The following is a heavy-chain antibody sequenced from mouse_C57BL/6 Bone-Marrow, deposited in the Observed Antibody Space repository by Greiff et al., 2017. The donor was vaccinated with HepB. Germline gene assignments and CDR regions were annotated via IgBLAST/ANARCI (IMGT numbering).Heavy chain of an antibody. V-gene: IGHV1-82*01. CDR2: IYPGDGGT. CDR1: GYAFSSSW. Sequence: QVQLKQSGPELVKPGASVKISCKASGYAFSSSWMNWVKQRPGKGLEWIGRIYPGDGGTNYNGKFKGKATLTADKSSSTAYMQLSSLTSEDSAVYFCARGITTVVAPDYFDYWGQGTTLTVSS. J-gene: IGHJ2*01. D-gene: IGHD1-1*01. CDR3: ARGITTVVAPDYFDY.